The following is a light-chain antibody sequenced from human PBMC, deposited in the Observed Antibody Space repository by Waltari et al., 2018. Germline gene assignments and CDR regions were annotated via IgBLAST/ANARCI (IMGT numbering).Light chain of an antibody. J-gene: IGKJ2*01. Sequence: EIVLTQSPGTLSLSPGERATLSCRASQSVSSSYLAWYQQKPGQAPRLLIYGASSRATGIPDRFSGSGSGTDFTLTNSRLEPEDFAVYYCQQYGSSPRAYTFGQGTKLEIK. CDR1: QSVSSSY. CDR3: QQYGSSPRAYT. V-gene: IGKV3-20*01. CDR2: GAS.